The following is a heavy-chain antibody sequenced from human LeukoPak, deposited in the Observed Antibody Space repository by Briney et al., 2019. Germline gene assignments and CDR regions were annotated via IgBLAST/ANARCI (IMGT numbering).Heavy chain of an antibody. D-gene: IGHD6-13*01. J-gene: IGHJ5*02. CDR1: GGSISSGSYY. CDR2: IYTSGST. Sequence: SETLSLTCTVSGGSISSGSYYWSWIRQPTGKGLEWIGRIYTSGSTNYNPSLKSRVTISVDTSKNQFSLKLSSVTAADPAGYYCARERRGSSSSGVNGFAPWGQGTLVTVSS. CDR3: ARERRGSSSSGVNGFAP. V-gene: IGHV4-61*02.